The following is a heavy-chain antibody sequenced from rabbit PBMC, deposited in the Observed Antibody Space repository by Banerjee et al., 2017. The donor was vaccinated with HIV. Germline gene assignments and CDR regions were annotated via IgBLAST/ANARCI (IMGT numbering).Heavy chain of an antibody. J-gene: IGHJ4*01. V-gene: IGHV1S40*01. D-gene: IGHD8-1*01. CDR3: ARDLGGTGCRDYDL. CDR1: GFDFSGSYW. CDR2: IYAGSAGST. Sequence: QSLEESGGDLVKPGGSLTLTCTASGFDFSGSYWICWVRQAPGKGLEWIACIYAGSAGSTCYATWAKGRFTISKTSSTTVTLQMTSLTAADTTTYFCARDLGGTGCRDYDLWGPGTLVTVS.